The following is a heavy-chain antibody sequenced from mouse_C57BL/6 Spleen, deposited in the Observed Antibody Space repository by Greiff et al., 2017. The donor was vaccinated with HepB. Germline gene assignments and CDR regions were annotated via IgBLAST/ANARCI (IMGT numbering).Heavy chain of an antibody. CDR2: ISYSGST. D-gene: IGHD1-1*01. J-gene: IGHJ1*03. V-gene: IGHV3-1*01. CDR1: GYSITSGYD. Sequence: DVKLQESGPGMVKPSQSLSLTCTVTGYSITSGYDWHWIRHFPGNKLEWMGIISYSGSTNYNQSLKNRISITHDTSKNHFFLKLNSVTTEDTATYYCAREFYYYGSSYRYFDVWGTGTTVTVSS. CDR3: AREFYYYGSSYRYFDV.